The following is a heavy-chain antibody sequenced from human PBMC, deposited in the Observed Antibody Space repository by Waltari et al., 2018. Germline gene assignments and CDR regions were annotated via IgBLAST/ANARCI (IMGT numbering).Heavy chain of an antibody. CDR1: GYPFTGYY. Sequence: QVQLVQFGAEVRKPGASVQVSCKASGYPFTGYYLHWVRQAPGQGLEWMGWINPNTGGTNFAQKFQGRVTMTRDTSINTAYMELNRLRSDDTAVYYCARDLQRWFDPWGQGTLVTVSS. CDR3: ARDLQRWFDP. CDR2: INPNTGGT. V-gene: IGHV1-2*02. D-gene: IGHD2-2*01. J-gene: IGHJ5*02.